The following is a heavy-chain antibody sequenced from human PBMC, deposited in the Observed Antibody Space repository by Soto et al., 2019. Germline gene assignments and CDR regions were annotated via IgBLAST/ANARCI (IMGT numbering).Heavy chain of an antibody. CDR2: IYHTGTT. J-gene: IGHJ4*02. CDR3: AGSKTRGVILDY. CDR1: GDSITSIYH. V-gene: IGHV4-38-2*01. D-gene: IGHD3-10*01. Sequence: SETLSLTCAVSGDSITSIYHWAWIRQSPGRGLEWVASIYHTGTTYYNPSLKGRVTISVDTSKNHFSLNLRSVTAADSAVYYCAGSKTRGVILDYWGQGTLVTVSS.